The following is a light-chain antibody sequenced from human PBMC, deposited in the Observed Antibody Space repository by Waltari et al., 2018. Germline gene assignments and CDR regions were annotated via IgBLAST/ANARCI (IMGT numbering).Light chain of an antibody. Sequence: DIVMTQSPDSLAVSPGERATINCKSSQSVLFSSNSKNYLAWYQQKSGQSPSLLIYWASTREAGVPDRFSGSGSGTDFTLTINGLQPEDAAVYFCHQYYLTPWTFGQGTKLEIK. V-gene: IGKV4-1*01. CDR2: WAS. CDR1: QSVLFSSNSKNY. J-gene: IGKJ1*01. CDR3: HQYYLTPWT.